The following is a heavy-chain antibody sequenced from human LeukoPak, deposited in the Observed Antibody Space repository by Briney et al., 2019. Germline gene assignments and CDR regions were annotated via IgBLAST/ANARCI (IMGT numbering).Heavy chain of an antibody. CDR1: GFTFDDYA. D-gene: IGHD6-13*01. V-gene: IGHV3-9*01. J-gene: IGHJ4*02. CDR3: AKDTDGAAAGTTWGH. CDR2: ISWNGGSI. Sequence: PGRSLRLSCAASGFTFDDYAMHWVRQAPGKGLEWVSGISWNGGSIGYADSVKGRFTISRDNAKNSLYLQMNSLRAEDTALYYCAKDTDGAAAGTTWGHWGQGTLVTVSS.